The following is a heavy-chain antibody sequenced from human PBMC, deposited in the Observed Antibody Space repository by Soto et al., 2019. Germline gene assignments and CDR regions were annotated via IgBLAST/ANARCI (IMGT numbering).Heavy chain of an antibody. V-gene: IGHV1-69*13. CDR3: ARAARHDYGDYDPSFDY. Sequence: SVKVSCKASGGTFSSYSISWVRQAPGQGLEWVGGIIPIFGTANYAQKFQGRVTITADESTSTAYMELSSLRSEDTAVYYCARAARHDYGDYDPSFDYWGQGTLVTVSS. CDR2: IIPIFGTA. CDR1: GGTFSSYS. J-gene: IGHJ4*02. D-gene: IGHD4-17*01.